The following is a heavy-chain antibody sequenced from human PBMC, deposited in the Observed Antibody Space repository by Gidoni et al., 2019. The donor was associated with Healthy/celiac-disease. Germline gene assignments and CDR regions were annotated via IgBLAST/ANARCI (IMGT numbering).Heavy chain of an antibody. D-gene: IGHD3-22*01. CDR2: ISYDGSNK. CDR1: GFTFSSSG. V-gene: IGHV3-30*18. Sequence: QVQLVESGGGVVQPGRSLRLSCAASGFTFSSSGMHWVRQAPGKGLEWVAVISYDGSNKYYADSVKGRFTSSRDNSKNTLYLQMNSLRAEDTAVYYCANLDYDSSGYEDAFDIWGQGTMVTVSS. J-gene: IGHJ3*02. CDR3: ANLDYDSSGYEDAFDI.